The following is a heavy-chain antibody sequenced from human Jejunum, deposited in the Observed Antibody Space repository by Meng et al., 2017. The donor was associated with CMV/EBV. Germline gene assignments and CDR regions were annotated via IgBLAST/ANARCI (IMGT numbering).Heavy chain of an antibody. D-gene: IGHD5-18*01. Sequence: QLVESGGGLIQPGGALRLSCAASGFTVSSNYMSWVRQAPGKGLEWVSHIYAGGTTYYADSVKGRFTISRDNSKNTVSLQMNSLRADDTAVYYCARTVGYNYGLGSWGQGTLVTVSS. V-gene: IGHV3-53*01. CDR2: IYAGGTT. J-gene: IGHJ5*02. CDR3: ARTVGYNYGLGS. CDR1: GFTVSSNY.